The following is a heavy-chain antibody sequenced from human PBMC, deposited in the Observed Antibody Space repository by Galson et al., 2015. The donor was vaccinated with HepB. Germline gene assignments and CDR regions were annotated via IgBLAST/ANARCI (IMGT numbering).Heavy chain of an antibody. CDR1: GYTFTSYG. CDR2: ISAYNGNT. CDR3: ARSLNPTRLVPAAMYYFDY. Sequence: VKVSCKASGYTFTSYGISWVRQAPGQGLEWMGWISAYNGNTNYAQKLQGRVTMTTDTSTSTAYMELRSLRSDDTAVYYCARSLNPTRLVPAAMYYFDYWGQGTLVTVSS. V-gene: IGHV1-18*01. J-gene: IGHJ4*02. D-gene: IGHD2-2*01.